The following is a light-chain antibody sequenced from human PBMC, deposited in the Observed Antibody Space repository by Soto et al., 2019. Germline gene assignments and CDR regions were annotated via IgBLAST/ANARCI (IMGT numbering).Light chain of an antibody. CDR2: EVS. J-gene: IGLJ2*01. Sequence: QSALTQPPSASGSPGQSVTISCTGTSSDVGGYNYLSWYQQHPGKAPKLMIYEVSKRPSGVPDRFSGSKSGNTASLTVSGLQAEDEAYYYGCTYAGSNVVLGGGTLLTVL. CDR3: CTYAGSNVV. V-gene: IGLV2-8*01. CDR1: SSDVGGYNY.